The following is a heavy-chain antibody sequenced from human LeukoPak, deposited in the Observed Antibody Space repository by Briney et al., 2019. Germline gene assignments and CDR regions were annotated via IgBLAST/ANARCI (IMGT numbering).Heavy chain of an antibody. CDR3: AGGRNWYYYYFMDV. J-gene: IGHJ6*03. Sequence: SETLSLTCTVSGGSISSSSYYWGWIRQPPGQGLEWIGSIYYSGSTYYNPSPKSRVTISVDTSKNQFSLKLNSVTAADTAVYYCAGGRNWYYYYFMDVWGQGTTVTVSS. V-gene: IGHV4-39*07. CDR2: IYYSGST. CDR1: GGSISSSSYY. D-gene: IGHD3-16*01.